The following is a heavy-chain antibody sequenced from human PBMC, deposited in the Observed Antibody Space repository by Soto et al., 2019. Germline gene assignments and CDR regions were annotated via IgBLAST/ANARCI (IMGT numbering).Heavy chain of an antibody. Sequence: QVQLVESGGGVVQPGRSLRLSCAASGFTFSSYAMHWVRQAPGKGLEWVAVISYYGSNKYYADSVKGRFTISRDNSKNTLYLQMNSLRAEDTAVYYCARDLAVAGYYYYYGMDVWGQGTTVTVSS. D-gene: IGHD6-19*01. V-gene: IGHV3-30-3*01. CDR3: ARDLAVAGYYYYYGMDV. CDR1: GFTFSSYA. CDR2: ISYYGSNK. J-gene: IGHJ6*02.